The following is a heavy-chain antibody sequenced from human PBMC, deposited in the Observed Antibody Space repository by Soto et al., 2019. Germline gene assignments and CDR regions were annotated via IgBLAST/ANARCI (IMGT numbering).Heavy chain of an antibody. CDR2: IYHNAYT. Sequence: SETLSLTCAVSVVSISSGGYSLSWIRQPPGKGLEWIGYIYHNAYTYYNPSLKSRVTMSVDRSKNKFSLNLSSVTAADTAVYFCARGGPVQLWMMEVSGQGITVTVSS. CDR1: VVSISSGGYS. D-gene: IGHD3-16*01. V-gene: IGHV4-30-2*01. CDR3: ARGGPVQLWMMEV. J-gene: IGHJ6*02.